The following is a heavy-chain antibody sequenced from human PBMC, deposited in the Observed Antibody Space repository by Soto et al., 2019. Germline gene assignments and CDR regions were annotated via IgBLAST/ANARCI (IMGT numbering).Heavy chain of an antibody. Sequence: SLKISCKGSGYSFTDYWIGWVRQMPGKGLEWMGIIYPGDSDTRYNPSFQGRVTISADKPITTAYLQWSSLKASDTAMYFCARLSGARSPANFWGQGTVVTVSS. D-gene: IGHD1-26*01. CDR1: GYSFTDYW. V-gene: IGHV5-51*04. CDR3: ARLSGARSPANF. CDR2: IYPGDSDT. J-gene: IGHJ4*02.